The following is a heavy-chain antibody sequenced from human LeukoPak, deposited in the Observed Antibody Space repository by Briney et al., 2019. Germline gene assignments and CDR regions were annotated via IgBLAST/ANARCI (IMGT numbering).Heavy chain of an antibody. CDR1: GGSISSGGYY. CDR2: IYHSGST. CDR3: ARVTYDRGPGWFDP. V-gene: IGHV4-30-2*01. Sequence: SETLSLTCTVSGGSISSGGYYWSWFRQPPGKGREWIGYIYHSGSTYYNPSLKSRVTISVDRSKNQFSLKLSSVTAADTAVYYCARVTYDRGPGWFDPWGQGTLVTVSS. D-gene: IGHD3-22*01. J-gene: IGHJ5*02.